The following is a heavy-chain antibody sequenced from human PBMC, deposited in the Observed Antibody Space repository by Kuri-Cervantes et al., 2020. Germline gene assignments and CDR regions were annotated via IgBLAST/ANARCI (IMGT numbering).Heavy chain of an antibody. CDR3: AKDRGQPDSFNV. J-gene: IGHJ3*01. D-gene: IGHD6-13*01. CDR1: GFTFSGSS. CDR2: INWNGGST. V-gene: IGHV3-20*04. Sequence: GGSLRLSCAASGFTFSGSSIHWVRQAPGKGLEWVSGINWNGGSTGYADSVKGRFTISRDNAKNSLYLQMNSLTVEDTAMYYCAKDRGQPDSFNVWGRGTMVTVSS.